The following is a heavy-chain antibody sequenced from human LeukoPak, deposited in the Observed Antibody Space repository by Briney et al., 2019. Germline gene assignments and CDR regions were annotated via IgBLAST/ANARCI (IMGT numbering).Heavy chain of an antibody. CDR2: IYYSGPT. J-gene: IGHJ4*02. V-gene: IGHV4-59*01. D-gene: IGHD1-26*01. CDR1: GGSISSYY. CDR3: ASGGSYDRFDY. Sequence: SETLSLTCTVSGGSISSYYWSWIRQPPGKGLEWIGYIYYSGPTNYNPSLKSRVTISVDTSKNQFSLKLSSVTAADTAVYYCASGGSYDRFDYWGQGTLVTVSS.